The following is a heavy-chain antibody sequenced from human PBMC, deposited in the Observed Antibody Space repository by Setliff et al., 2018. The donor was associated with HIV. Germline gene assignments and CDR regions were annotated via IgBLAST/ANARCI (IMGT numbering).Heavy chain of an antibody. CDR2: INYRGNT. V-gene: IGHV4-39*01. CDR3: ASLDGSESPYIYYYYMDV. CDR1: GGSISTSRYY. Sequence: LSLTCTVSGGSISTSRYYWGWIRQPPGKGLEWIGSINYRGNTYYNPSLKSRAAISVDTSKNQISLKLSSVTAAETAVYYCASLDGSESPYIYYYYMDVWGRGTAVTVSS. J-gene: IGHJ6*03. D-gene: IGHD3-10*01.